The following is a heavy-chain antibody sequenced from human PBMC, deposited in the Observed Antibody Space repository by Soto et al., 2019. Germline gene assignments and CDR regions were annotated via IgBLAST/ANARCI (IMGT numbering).Heavy chain of an antibody. CDR2: ISSGGGSP. CDR3: AKGDGRIVPRHFDY. CDR1: GFTFSDYA. D-gene: IGHD1-26*01. J-gene: IGHJ4*02. V-gene: IGHV3-23*04. Sequence: EVQLVESGGGLVQPGGSLRLSCAASGFTFSDYAMSWVRQAPGKGLEWVSSISSGGGSPYYADSVKGRFTISRNNSKNTLFLQMNSLRAEDTAVYYCAKGDGRIVPRHFDYWGQGTLVTVSS.